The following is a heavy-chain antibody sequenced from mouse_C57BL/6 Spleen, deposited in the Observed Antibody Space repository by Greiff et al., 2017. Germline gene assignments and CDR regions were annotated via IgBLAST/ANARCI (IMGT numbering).Heavy chain of an antibody. CDR1: GYAFTNYL. Sequence: VQLQQSGAELVRPGTSVKVSCKASGYAFTNYLIEWVKQRPGQGLEWIGVINPGSGGTNYNEKFKGKATLTADKSSSTAYMQLSSLTSKDSAVYFCAREGGSTMTMDYWGQGTSVPVSS. V-gene: IGHV1-54*01. J-gene: IGHJ4*01. D-gene: IGHD2-4*01. CDR2: INPGSGGT. CDR3: AREGGSTMTMDY.